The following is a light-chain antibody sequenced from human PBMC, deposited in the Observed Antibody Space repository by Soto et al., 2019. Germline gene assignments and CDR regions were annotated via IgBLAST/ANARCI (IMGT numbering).Light chain of an antibody. CDR2: AAS. Sequence: DIQMTQSPSSLSASVGNRVSITCRASQGISNYLAWYQQKPGKAPKVLIYAASTLQPGVPSRFSGSGPGPDFTLTISSLEPEDFAVYYCQQRSNWPITFGQGTRLEIK. J-gene: IGKJ5*01. CDR3: QQRSNWPIT. CDR1: QGISNY. V-gene: IGKV1-27*01.